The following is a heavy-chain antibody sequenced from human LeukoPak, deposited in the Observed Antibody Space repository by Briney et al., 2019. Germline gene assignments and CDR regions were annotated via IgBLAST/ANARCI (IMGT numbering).Heavy chain of an antibody. CDR1: GGSISSSSYY. CDR3: ARDPTQKYYYDSEGAFDI. J-gene: IGHJ3*02. Sequence: PSETLSLTCTVSGGSISSSSYYWGWIRQPPGKGLEWIGSIYYSGSTYYNPSLKSRVTISVDTSKNQFSLKLSSVTAADTAVYYCARDPTQKYYYDSEGAFDIWGQGTMVTVSS. V-gene: IGHV4-39*07. CDR2: IYYSGST. D-gene: IGHD3-22*01.